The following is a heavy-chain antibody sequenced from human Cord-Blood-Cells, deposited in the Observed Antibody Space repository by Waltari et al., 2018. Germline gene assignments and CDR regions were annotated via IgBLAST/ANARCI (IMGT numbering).Heavy chain of an antibody. D-gene: IGHD6-6*01. CDR3: ARGPPGLYSSSPYFDY. Sequence: QVQLQQWGAGLLKPSETLSLTCAVYGGSFRGSSWSWIRPPPGKGLEWIGEIHHSGSTNYNPSLKSRVTISVDTSKNQFSLKLSSVTAADTAVYYCARGPPGLYSSSPYFDYWGQGTLVTVSS. J-gene: IGHJ4*02. V-gene: IGHV4-34*01. CDR2: IHHSGST. CDR1: GGSFRGSS.